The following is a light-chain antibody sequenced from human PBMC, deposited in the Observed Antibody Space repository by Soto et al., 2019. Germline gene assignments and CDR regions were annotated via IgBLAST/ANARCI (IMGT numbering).Light chain of an antibody. CDR2: EAS. V-gene: IGKV1D-12*01. CDR3: QQANSFPLT. J-gene: IGKJ4*01. CDR1: QPISNW. Sequence: DLQMTQSPSSVSASVGDRVTITCRASQPISNWLAWFQQKPGKAPKLLIYEASSLQSGVPSRFSGSGSGTDFTLTISSLQPEDFATYYCQQANSFPLTFGGGTKVDIK.